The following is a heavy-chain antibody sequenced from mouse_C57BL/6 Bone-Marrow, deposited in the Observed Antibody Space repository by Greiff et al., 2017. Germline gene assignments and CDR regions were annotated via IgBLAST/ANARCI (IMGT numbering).Heavy chain of an antibody. CDR3: ARVITTVYDMDY. Sequence: VQLKESGPGLVKPSQSLSLTCSVTGYSITSGYYWNWIRRFPGNKLEWMGYISYDGSNNYNPSLKNRISITRDTSKNQFFLKLNSVTTEDTATYYCARVITTVYDMDYWGKGTSVTVSS. V-gene: IGHV3-6*01. D-gene: IGHD1-1*01. CDR2: ISYDGSN. J-gene: IGHJ4*01. CDR1: GYSITSGYY.